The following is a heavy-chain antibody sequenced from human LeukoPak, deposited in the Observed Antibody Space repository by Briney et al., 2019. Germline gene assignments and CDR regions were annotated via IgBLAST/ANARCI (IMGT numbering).Heavy chain of an antibody. CDR1: GGSISSYY. J-gene: IGHJ6*03. CDR2: MFYSGST. Sequence: SETLSLTCTVSGGSISSYYWSWIRQPPGKGLEWIGYMFYSGSTNYNPSLKSRVTISGDTSKNQFSLKLSSVTAADTAEYYCARTTEGGYTYDYFYYYYMDVWGKGTTVTISS. V-gene: IGHV4-59*01. D-gene: IGHD5-18*01. CDR3: ARTTEGGYTYDYFYYYYMDV.